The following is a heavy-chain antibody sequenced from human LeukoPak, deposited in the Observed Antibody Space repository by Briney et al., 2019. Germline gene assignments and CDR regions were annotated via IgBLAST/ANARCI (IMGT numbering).Heavy chain of an antibody. V-gene: IGHV3-23*01. Sequence: GGSLRLSCAASGFTFSSYAMSWVRQSPGKGLEWVSAISGSGGSTYYADSVKGRFTISRDNSKNTPYLQMNSLRADDTVVYYCAKNSGSYLDYWGQGTLVTVSS. CDR3: AKNSGSYLDY. CDR1: GFTFSSYA. CDR2: ISGSGGST. J-gene: IGHJ4*02. D-gene: IGHD1-26*01.